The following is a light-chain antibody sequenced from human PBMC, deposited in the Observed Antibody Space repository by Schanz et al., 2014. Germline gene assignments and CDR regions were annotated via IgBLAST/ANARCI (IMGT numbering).Light chain of an antibody. CDR3: CSYAGGHSWI. Sequence: QSALTQPPSASGSPGQSVTISCTGTSSDVGGYNFVSWYQQHPGKVPKLLIFEVSQRPSGVPDRFSGSKSGITASLTVSGLQAEDEADYYCCSYAGGHSWIFGEGTKLTVL. CDR2: EVS. CDR1: SSDVGGYNF. J-gene: IGLJ3*02. V-gene: IGLV2-8*01.